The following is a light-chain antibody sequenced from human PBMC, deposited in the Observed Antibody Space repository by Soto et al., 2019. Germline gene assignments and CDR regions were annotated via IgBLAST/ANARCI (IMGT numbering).Light chain of an antibody. Sequence: QSALTQPRSVSGSPGQSVTISCTGTSTDVGGYNYVSWYQQHPGKVPKLMLYGVSKRPSGVPDRFSGSKSGNTASLTISGLQDEDEADYYCCSYAGRDTLYVFGSGTKVTVL. V-gene: IGLV2-11*01. CDR3: CSYAGRDTLYV. J-gene: IGLJ1*01. CDR2: GVS. CDR1: STDVGGYNY.